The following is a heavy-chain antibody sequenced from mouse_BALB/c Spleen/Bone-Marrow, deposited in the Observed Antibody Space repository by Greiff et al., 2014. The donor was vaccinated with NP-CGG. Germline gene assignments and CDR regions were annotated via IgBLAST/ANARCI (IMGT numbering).Heavy chain of an antibody. CDR1: GFDFSRYW. Sequence: EVMLVESGGGLVQPGGSLKLSCAASGFDFSRYWMTWARQAPGKGLEWIGEINPDSSTINYTPSLKDKFIISRDNAKNTLYLQMSKVRSDDTALYYCARNGYYGWIAYWGQGTLVTVSA. CDR2: INPDSSTI. CDR3: ARNGYYGWIAY. V-gene: IGHV4-1*02. D-gene: IGHD2-3*01. J-gene: IGHJ3*01.